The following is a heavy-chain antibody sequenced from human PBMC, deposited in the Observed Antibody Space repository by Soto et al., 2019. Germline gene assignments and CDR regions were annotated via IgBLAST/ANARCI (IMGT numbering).Heavy chain of an antibody. J-gene: IGHJ4*02. CDR1: GFTFSSYS. CDR3: ARDYYDGSGPGTDY. CDR2: ISSSSSTI. Sequence: EVQLVESGGGLVQPGGSLRLSCAASGFTFSSYSMNWVRQAPGKGLEWVSYISSSSSTIYYADSVKGRFTISRDNAKDSLYLQMNSLRDEDTAVYYCARDYYDGSGPGTDYWGQGTLVTVSS. D-gene: IGHD3-22*01. V-gene: IGHV3-48*02.